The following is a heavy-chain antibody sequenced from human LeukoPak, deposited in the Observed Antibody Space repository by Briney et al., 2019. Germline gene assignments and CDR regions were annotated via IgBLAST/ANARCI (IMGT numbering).Heavy chain of an antibody. Sequence: GGSLRLSCAASGFTFSSYGMHWVRQAPGKGLEWVAVISYDGSNKYYADSVKGRFTISRDSSKNTLYLQMNSLRAEDTAVYYCAKSSSGWLVDYWGQGTLVTVSS. V-gene: IGHV3-30*18. CDR3: AKSSSGWLVDY. D-gene: IGHD6-13*01. J-gene: IGHJ4*02. CDR2: ISYDGSNK. CDR1: GFTFSSYG.